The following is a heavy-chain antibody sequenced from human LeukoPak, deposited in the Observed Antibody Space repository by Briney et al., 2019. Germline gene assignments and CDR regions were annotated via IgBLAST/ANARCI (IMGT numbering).Heavy chain of an antibody. CDR1: GFTFSSYW. J-gene: IGHJ4*02. CDR2: IKQDGSEK. Sequence: GGSLRLSCAASGFTFSSYWMSWVRQAPGKGLEWVANIKQDGSEKYYVDSVKGRFTISRDNAKNSLYLQMNSLRAEDTAVYYCARDRIGYCSSTSCYSFDYWGQGTLVTVSS. CDR3: ARDRIGYCSSTSCYSFDY. D-gene: IGHD2-2*01. V-gene: IGHV3-7*01.